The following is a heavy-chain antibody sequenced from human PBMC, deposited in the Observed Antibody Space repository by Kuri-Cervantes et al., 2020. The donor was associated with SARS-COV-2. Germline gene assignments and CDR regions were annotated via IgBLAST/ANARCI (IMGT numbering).Heavy chain of an antibody. V-gene: IGHV3-21*01. D-gene: IGHD3-9*01. CDR3: ARDEGPYYDILTGYYWEVSSYDI. Sequence: GESLKISCRASGFTFKSYTMNWVRQAPGKALQWISSMTGSGSYIYYADSVRGRFTISRDNAENSLYLQMNSLRAEDTAVYYCARDEGPYYDILTGYYWEVSSYDIWGQGTMVTVSS. CDR1: GFTFKSYT. CDR2: MTGSGSYI. J-gene: IGHJ3*02.